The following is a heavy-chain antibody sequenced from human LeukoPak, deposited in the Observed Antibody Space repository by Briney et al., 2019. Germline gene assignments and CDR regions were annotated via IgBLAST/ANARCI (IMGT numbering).Heavy chain of an antibody. V-gene: IGHV4-59*01. D-gene: IGHD6-19*01. CDR2: IQNRGST. CDR1: GGSISSYY. CDR3: ARDRPGIAVAGDAFDI. J-gene: IGHJ3*02. Sequence: PSETLSLTCTVSGGSISSYYWSWIRQPPGEGLEWIGYIQNRGSTNYNPSLKSRVTISVDTSKNQFSLKLRSVAAADTAVYYCARDRPGIAVAGDAFDIWGRGTMVIVSS.